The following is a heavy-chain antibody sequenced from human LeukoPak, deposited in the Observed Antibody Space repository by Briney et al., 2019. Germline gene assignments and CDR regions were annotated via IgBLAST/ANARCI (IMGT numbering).Heavy chain of an antibody. CDR1: GGSISSSNW. V-gene: IGHV4-4*02. CDR2: IYHSGST. CDR3: ARRKQWPLDAFDN. D-gene: IGHD6-19*01. J-gene: IGHJ3*02. Sequence: PSGTLSLTCAVSGGSISSSNWWSWVRQPPGKGLEWIGEIYHSGSTNYNPSLKSRVTLSVDKSKNQFSLNLTSVTAADTAVYYCARRKQWPLDAFDNWGQGTMVTVSS.